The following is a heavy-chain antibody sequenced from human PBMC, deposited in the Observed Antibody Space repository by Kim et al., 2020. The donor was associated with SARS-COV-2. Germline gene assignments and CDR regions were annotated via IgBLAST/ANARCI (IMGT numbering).Heavy chain of an antibody. CDR2: ISASGGST. CDR1: GFTFSSYA. D-gene: IGHD3-10*01. CDR3: AKASDDALWSHIDY. Sequence: GGSLRLSCAASGFTFSSYAMSWVRQAPAKGLEWVSAISASGGSTYYADSVKGRFTISRDNSKNTLYLQMNSLRAEDTAVYYCAKASDDALWSHIDYWGQGTLVTVSS. J-gene: IGHJ4*02. V-gene: IGHV3-23*01.